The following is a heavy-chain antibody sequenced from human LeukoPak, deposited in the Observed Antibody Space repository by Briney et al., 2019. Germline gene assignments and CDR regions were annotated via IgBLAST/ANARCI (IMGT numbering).Heavy chain of an antibody. V-gene: IGHV4-34*01. D-gene: IGHD4-17*01. CDR1: GGSFTGLF. J-gene: IGHJ4*02. Sequence: SETLSLTCVVNGGSFTGLFWSWLRQAPGKGLEWIGEINHFGSTNYSPSLKSRVTMSLDASKRQFFLNLSSVTAADTAVYYCARGTVTMDYWGRGTLVTVSS. CDR2: INHFGST. CDR3: ARGTVTMDY.